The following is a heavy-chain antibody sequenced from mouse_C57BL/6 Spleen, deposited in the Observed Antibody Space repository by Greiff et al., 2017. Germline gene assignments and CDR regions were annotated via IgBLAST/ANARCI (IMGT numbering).Heavy chain of an antibody. D-gene: IGHD4-1*01. CDR2: INSDGGST. J-gene: IGHJ4*01. V-gene: IGHV5-2*01. CDR1: EYEFPSHD. Sequence: DVMLVESGGGLVQPGESLKLSCESNEYEFPSHDMSWVRKTPEKRLELVAAINSDGGSTYYPDTMEGRFIISRDNTKKTLYLQMSSLRSEDTALYYCARHAGTDYAMDYWGQGTSVTVSS. CDR3: ARHAGTDYAMDY.